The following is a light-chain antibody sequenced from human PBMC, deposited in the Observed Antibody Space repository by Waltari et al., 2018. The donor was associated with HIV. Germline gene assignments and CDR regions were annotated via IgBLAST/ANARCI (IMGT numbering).Light chain of an antibody. CDR1: QEISSW. CDR3: QHYDNSWA. CDR2: ESP. Sequence: IQMTPSPPTLSPLAGDRINITCRTSQEISSWLAWYQQKPPQAPKLLIYESPVLQGGVPSRFSGSGSGTEFTLTITGLQPEDFATYYCQHYDNSWAFGQGTKVEVK. J-gene: IGKJ1*01. V-gene: IGKV1-5*03.